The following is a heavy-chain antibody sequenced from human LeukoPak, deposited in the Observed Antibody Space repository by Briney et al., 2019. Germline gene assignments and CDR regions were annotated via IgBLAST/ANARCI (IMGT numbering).Heavy chain of an antibody. D-gene: IGHD4-17*01. CDR1: GFTFPSYA. CDR3: AKVSPYGGAPC. Sequence: PGGSLRLSCAASGFTFPSYAMSWVRQAPGKGLEWVSIISNSGDSTWYADSVKGRFTISRDNSKNTLSLQMDSLRAEDSAVYYCAKVSPYGGAPCWGQGTLLTVSS. CDR2: ISNSGDST. J-gene: IGHJ4*02. V-gene: IGHV3-23*01.